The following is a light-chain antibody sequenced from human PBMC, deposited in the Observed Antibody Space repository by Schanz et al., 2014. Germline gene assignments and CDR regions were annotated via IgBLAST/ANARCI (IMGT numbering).Light chain of an antibody. CDR3: SSYTTTDTVI. Sequence: QSALTQPASVSGSPGQSITISCTGTSSDVGAYNYVSWYQQHPGKVPKLIIYDVSNRPSGVSNRFSGSKSGNTASLTISGLQAEDEADYYCSSYTTTDTVIFGGGTKLTVL. J-gene: IGLJ2*01. CDR1: SSDVGAYNY. V-gene: IGLV2-14*01. CDR2: DVS.